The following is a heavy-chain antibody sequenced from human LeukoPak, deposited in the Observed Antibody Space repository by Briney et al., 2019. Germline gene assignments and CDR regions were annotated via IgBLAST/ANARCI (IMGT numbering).Heavy chain of an antibody. CDR1: GGSISSGSYY. Sequence: PSQTLSLTCTVSGGSISSGSYYWSWIRQPAGKGLEWIGRIYTSGSTNYNPSLKSRVTISVDTSKNQFSLKLSSVTAADTAVYYCARGEGMTTVPYFDYWGQGTLVTVSS. D-gene: IGHD4-11*01. CDR3: ARGEGMTTVPYFDY. V-gene: IGHV4-61*02. J-gene: IGHJ4*02. CDR2: IYTSGST.